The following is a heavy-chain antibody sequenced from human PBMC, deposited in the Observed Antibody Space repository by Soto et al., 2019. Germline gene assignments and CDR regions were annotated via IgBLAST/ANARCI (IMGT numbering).Heavy chain of an antibody. CDR1: GGTFSSYA. J-gene: IGHJ4*02. D-gene: IGHD2-15*01. Sequence: QVQLVQSGAEVKKPGSSVKVSCKASGGTFSSYAISWVRQAPGQGLEWMGGIIPIFGTANYAQKFQGRVTITADESTSTVSMELSSLRSEDTAVYYCARESRYCSGGSCYFLPGIDYWGQGTLVTVSS. CDR2: IIPIFGTA. CDR3: ARESRYCSGGSCYFLPGIDY. V-gene: IGHV1-69*12.